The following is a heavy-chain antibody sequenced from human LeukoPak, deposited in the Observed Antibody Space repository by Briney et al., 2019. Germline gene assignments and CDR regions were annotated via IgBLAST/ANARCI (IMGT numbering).Heavy chain of an antibody. J-gene: IGHJ4*02. Sequence: GGSLRLSCAASGFTFSLYDMHWVRQAPGKGLEYVSAINSNGDYTYYANSVKGRFIISRDNSKNTLFLQMGSLRAEDMAVYYCARALTSGYHDCWGQGTLVTVSS. CDR3: ARALTSGYHDC. D-gene: IGHD3-22*01. V-gene: IGHV3-64*01. CDR2: INSNGDYT. CDR1: GFTFSLYD.